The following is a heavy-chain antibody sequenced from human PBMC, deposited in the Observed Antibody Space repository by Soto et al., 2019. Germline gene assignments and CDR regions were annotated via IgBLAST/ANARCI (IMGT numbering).Heavy chain of an antibody. CDR1: GFAFSTYA. J-gene: IGHJ6*01. CDR2: ISGSGGSS. V-gene: IGHV3-23*01. Sequence: EVQLLESGGALEHPGGSLRLSCAAAGFAFSTYAMTWVRQAPGKGLEWVSVISGSGGSSYYAASVKGRFTISRDNSKNTLFLQMNGLRAEETAVYYCAKVTKRAAAGRYEYYKYGMDVW. D-gene: IGHD6-13*01. CDR3: AKVTKRAAAGRYEYYKYGMDV.